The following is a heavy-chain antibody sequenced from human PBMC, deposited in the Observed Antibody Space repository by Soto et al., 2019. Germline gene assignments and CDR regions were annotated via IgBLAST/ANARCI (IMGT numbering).Heavy chain of an antibody. J-gene: IGHJ4*01. D-gene: IGHD3-10*01. Sequence: RGAPGVSWASTVFTFGIYWMILVRQAPGRGLEWLATIKMDASEKKYVASVKGRFTMSRATAKNSLYLQMDSLRAEDTAVYYCARDSGYGSGAYVNHYLDYWGHGTMVTVSS. CDR2: IKMDASEK. CDR3: ARDSGYGSGAYVNHYLDY. V-gene: IGHV3-7*01. CDR1: VFTFGIYW.